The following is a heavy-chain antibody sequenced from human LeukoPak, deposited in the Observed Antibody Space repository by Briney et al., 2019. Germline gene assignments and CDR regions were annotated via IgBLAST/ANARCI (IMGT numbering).Heavy chain of an antibody. CDR3: ARGRPHGNDY. Sequence: GGSLRLSCAASGFTFSSYWMNWVRQAPGKGLVWVSRIASDGSSTTYADSVKGRFSISRDNSKNTLYLQMNSLRVEDTAVYYCARGRPHGNDYWGQGTLVTVSS. V-gene: IGHV3-74*01. CDR2: IASDGSST. J-gene: IGHJ4*02. D-gene: IGHD4-23*01. CDR1: GFTFSSYW.